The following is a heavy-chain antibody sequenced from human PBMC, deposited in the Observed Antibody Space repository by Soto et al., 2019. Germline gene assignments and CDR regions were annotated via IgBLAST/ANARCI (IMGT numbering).Heavy chain of an antibody. Sequence: LDTRSLTCAIYGASFIGYSWTCFSQPPGKGLEWIGEINHSGSTNYNPSLKSRVTISVDTSKNHFSLKLSSVTAADTAVYYCARVREQQLAPFDYWGQGTLVTVS. J-gene: IGHJ4*02. D-gene: IGHD6-13*01. V-gene: IGHV4-34*01. CDR2: INHSGST. CDR3: ARVREQQLAPFDY. CDR1: GASFIGYS.